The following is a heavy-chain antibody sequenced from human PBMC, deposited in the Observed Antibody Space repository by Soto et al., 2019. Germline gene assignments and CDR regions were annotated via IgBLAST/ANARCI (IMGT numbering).Heavy chain of an antibody. V-gene: IGHV4-59*01. D-gene: IGHD3-22*01. CDR2: IYYSGST. CDR1: GGSISNYY. Sequence: PSETLSLTCTVSGGSISNYYWSWIRQPPGKGLEWIGYIYYSGSTNYNPSLKSRVTISVDTSKNQFSLKLSSVTAADTAVYYCARALFDSRGYYSDAFDIWGQGTMVTVSS. J-gene: IGHJ3*02. CDR3: ARALFDSRGYYSDAFDI.